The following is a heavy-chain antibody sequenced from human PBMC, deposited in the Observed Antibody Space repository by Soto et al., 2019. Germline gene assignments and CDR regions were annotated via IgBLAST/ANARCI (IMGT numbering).Heavy chain of an antibody. V-gene: IGHV3-23*01. D-gene: IGHD2-8*01. CDR3: AKYGGYCTNGVCHIDY. CDR1: GFTVSSNY. J-gene: IGHJ4*02. CDR2: IVGSGFST. Sequence: GGSLRLSCAASGFTVSSNYMSWVRQAPGKGLEWVSAIVGSGFSTYYADSVKGRFTISRDNSKNTLYMQVNSPRAEDTAVYYCAKYGGYCTNGVCHIDYWGQGALVTVSS.